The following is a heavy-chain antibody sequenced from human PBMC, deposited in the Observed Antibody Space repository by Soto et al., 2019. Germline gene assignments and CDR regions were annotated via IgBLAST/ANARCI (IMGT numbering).Heavy chain of an antibody. CDR3: ARDRCSGGSCYSGFDWFDP. J-gene: IGHJ5*02. CDR1: GGTFSSYT. V-gene: IGHV1-69*04. CDR2: IIPILGIA. Sequence: GASVKVSCKASGGTFSSYTISWVRQAPGQGLEWMGRIIPILGIANYAQKFQGRVTITADKSTSTAYMELSSLRSEDTAVYYCARDRCSGGSCYSGFDWFDPWGQGTLVTV. D-gene: IGHD2-15*01.